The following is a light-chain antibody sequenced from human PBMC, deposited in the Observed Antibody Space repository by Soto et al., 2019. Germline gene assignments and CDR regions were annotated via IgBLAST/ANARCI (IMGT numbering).Light chain of an antibody. V-gene: IGKV1-33*01. CDR3: QQYYSLPYT. CDR2: DAS. Sequence: DIRMTQSPSSLSASLGDRITITCQASQVITTSLSWFQQRPGKAPRLLIFDASYLEAGVPSRFSGSGSGTDFSFPISSLQPEDIGAYYCQQYYSLPYTFGQGTKLEIK. CDR1: QVITTS. J-gene: IGKJ2*01.